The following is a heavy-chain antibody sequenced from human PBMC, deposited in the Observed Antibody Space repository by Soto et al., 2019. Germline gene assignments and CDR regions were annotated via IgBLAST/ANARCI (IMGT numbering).Heavy chain of an antibody. V-gene: IGHV3-23*01. Sequence: GGSLRLSWAAFGFTFSSCAMGWVRQAPGKGLEWVSDIIDSGGSTYYADSVKGRFTISRDNSKSTLYLQMNSLRAEDTALYYCAKGRSYYYYYGVDVWGQGTTVTVSS. CDR2: IIDSGGST. CDR3: AKGRSYYYYYGVDV. CDR1: GFTFSSCA. J-gene: IGHJ6*02.